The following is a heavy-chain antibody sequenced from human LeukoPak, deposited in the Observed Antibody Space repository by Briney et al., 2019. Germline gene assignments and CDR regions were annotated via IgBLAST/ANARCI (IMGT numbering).Heavy chain of an antibody. CDR1: GYTFTGYY. CDR3: ARGGGTPFGDDAFDI. J-gene: IGHJ3*02. D-gene: IGHD3-10*01. V-gene: IGHV1-2*02. Sequence: ASVKVSCKASGYTFTGYYMHWVRQAPGQGLEWMGWINPNSGGTNYAQKFQGRVTMTRDTSISTAYMELSRLRSDDTAVYYCARGGGTPFGDDAFDIWGQGTMVTVSS. CDR2: INPNSGGT.